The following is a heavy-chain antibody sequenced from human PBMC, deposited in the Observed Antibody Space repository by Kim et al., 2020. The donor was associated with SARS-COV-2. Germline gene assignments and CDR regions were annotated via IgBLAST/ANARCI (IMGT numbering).Heavy chain of an antibody. V-gene: IGHV3-48*01. CDR2: SSRRSTT. J-gene: IGHJ4*02. CDR3: AGRLDY. Sequence: SSRRSTTYYADSVKGRFTISRDNAKNSLYLQMNSLRAEDTAVYYCAGRLDYWGQGALVTVSS.